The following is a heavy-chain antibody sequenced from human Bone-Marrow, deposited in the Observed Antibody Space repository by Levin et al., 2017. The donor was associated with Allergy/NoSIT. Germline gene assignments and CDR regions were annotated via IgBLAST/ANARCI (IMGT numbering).Heavy chain of an antibody. J-gene: IGHJ2*01. V-gene: IGHV3-11*01. D-gene: IGHD3-22*01. Sequence: SLLLSFSSSFFPFLSSSLSWIRQAPGKGLEWVSYISSSGSTIYYADSVKGRFTISMDNAKNSLYLQMNSLRAEDTAVYYCARDRITMIVVEYWYFDLWGRGTLVTVSS. CDR1: FFPFLSSS. CDR3: ARDRITMIVVEYWYFDL. CDR2: ISSSGSTI.